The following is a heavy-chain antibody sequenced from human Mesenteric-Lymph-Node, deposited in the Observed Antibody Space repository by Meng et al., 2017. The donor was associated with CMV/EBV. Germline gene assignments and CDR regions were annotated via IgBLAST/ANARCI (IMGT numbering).Heavy chain of an antibody. D-gene: IGHD1-14*01. CDR3: VRLPTGWPNWFDP. CDR2: IYSCGST. CDR1: GFTVSSNY. V-gene: IGHV3-53*01. Sequence: GESLKISCAASGFTVSSNYMSWVRQAPGKGLEWVSVIYSCGSTYYADSVKGRFSISRDNSKNTLHLQMNSLRDEDTAVYYCVRLPTGWPNWFDPWGQGTLVTVSS. J-gene: IGHJ5*02.